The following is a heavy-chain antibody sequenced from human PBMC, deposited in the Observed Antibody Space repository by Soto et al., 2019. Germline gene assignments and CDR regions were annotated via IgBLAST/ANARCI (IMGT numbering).Heavy chain of an antibody. D-gene: IGHD6-6*01. CDR2: ISGSGKDT. CDR1: GFTFSNYR. Sequence: VGSLRLSCATSGFTFSNYRMNWVREAPGKGLEWVASISGSGKDTFYRDSVKGRFTISRDNAESSLVLQMNSLTVDDTAVYHCARVHLVRTSSYYCGMDVWGPGTTVTVSS. CDR3: ARVHLVRTSSYYCGMDV. V-gene: IGHV3-21*06. J-gene: IGHJ6*02.